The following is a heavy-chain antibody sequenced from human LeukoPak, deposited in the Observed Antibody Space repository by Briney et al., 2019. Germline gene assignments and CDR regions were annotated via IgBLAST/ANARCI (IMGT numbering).Heavy chain of an antibody. CDR2: IKQDGSEK. Sequence: GGSLRLSCAPSGFTFSSYWMSGVRQAPGKGLEWVANIKQDGSEKYYVDSVKGRFTISRDNAKNSLYLQMNSLRAEDTAVYYCARARHGGSYSKYYYYVDVWGKGTTVTVSS. J-gene: IGHJ6*03. CDR3: ARARHGGSYSKYYYYVDV. D-gene: IGHD1-26*01. V-gene: IGHV3-7*01. CDR1: GFTFSSYW.